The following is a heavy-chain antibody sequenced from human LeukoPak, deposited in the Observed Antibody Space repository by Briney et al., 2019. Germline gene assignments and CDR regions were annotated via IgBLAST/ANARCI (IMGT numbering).Heavy chain of an antibody. CDR1: GYTFTGYY. J-gene: IGHJ5*02. CDR3: ARGTYCSGGSCYSGWFDP. V-gene: IGHV1-2*06. CDR2: INPNSGGT. Sequence: ASVKVSCKASGYTFTGYYMHWLRQAPGQGLEWMGRINPNSGGTNYAQKFQGRVTMTRDTSISTAYMELSRLRSDDTAVYYCARGTYCSGGSCYSGWFDPWGQGTLVTVSS. D-gene: IGHD2-15*01.